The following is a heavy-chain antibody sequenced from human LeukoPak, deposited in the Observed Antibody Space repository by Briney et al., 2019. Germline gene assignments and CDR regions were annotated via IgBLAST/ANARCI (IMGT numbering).Heavy chain of an antibody. CDR3: AKSPKTGFLFDY. CDR2: IYGGVNT. D-gene: IGHD1-1*01. Sequence: GGSLRLSCAASGFTFSDYYMSWVRQAPGKGLEWVSVIYGGVNTVYADSVQGRFTISRDNSKNTLYLQMSSLRAEDTAVYYCAKSPKTGFLFDYWGKGTLVTVSS. J-gene: IGHJ4*02. V-gene: IGHV3-66*01. CDR1: GFTFSDYY.